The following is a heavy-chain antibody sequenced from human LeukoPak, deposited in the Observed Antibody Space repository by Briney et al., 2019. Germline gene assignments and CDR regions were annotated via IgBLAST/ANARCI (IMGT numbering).Heavy chain of an antibody. V-gene: IGHV3-48*01. J-gene: IGHJ4*02. CDR2: ISSSSSTI. Sequence: GGSLRLSCAASAFTFSSYSMSWVRQAPGKGPQWVSFISSSSSTIYYADSVKGRFTISRDDSKNTLYLQMDSLRAEDTAVYYCARDSVGVPTDFDYWGQGTLVTVSS. CDR3: ARDSVGVPTDFDY. D-gene: IGHD1-26*01. CDR1: AFTFSSYS.